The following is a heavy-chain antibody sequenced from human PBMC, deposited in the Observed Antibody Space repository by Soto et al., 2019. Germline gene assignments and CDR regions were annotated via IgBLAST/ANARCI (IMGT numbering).Heavy chain of an antibody. CDR3: ARERTGTTGYNY. J-gene: IGHJ4*02. D-gene: IGHD1-1*01. CDR2: ISSSSSYI. V-gene: IGHV3-21*01. Sequence: SGGSLRLSCAASGFTFSSYSMNWVRQAPGKGLEWVSSISSSSSYIYYADSVKGRFTISRDNAKNSLYLQMNSLRAEDTAVYYCARERTGTTGYNYWGQGTLVTVSS. CDR1: GFTFSSYS.